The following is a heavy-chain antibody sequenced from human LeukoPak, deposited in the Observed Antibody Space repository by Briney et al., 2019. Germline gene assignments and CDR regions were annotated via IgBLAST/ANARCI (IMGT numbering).Heavy chain of an antibody. D-gene: IGHD6-19*01. CDR3: ARDQAMAEYYYYYYYMDV. CDR2: ISSSGSTI. Sequence: GGSLRLSCAAAGFTFSRYEMNWVRQAPGKGLEWVSYISSSGSTIYYADSVKGRFTISRDNAKNSLYLQMNSLRAEDTAVYYSARDQAMAEYYYYYYYMDVWDRGTAVTVSS. V-gene: IGHV3-48*03. J-gene: IGHJ6*03. CDR1: GFTFSRYE.